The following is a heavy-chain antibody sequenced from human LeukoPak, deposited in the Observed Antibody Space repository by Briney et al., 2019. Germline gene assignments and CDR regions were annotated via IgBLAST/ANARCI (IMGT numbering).Heavy chain of an antibody. CDR3: AAGITGRTIDY. Sequence: KPSETLSLTCTVSASSINSYYWNWVRQPPGKGLEWIGYVYYSENIYYGPSLKSRVSISVDTSKKQFSLKMNSVTAADTAVYYCAAGITGRTIDYWGQGTLVTVSS. D-gene: IGHD1-20*01. V-gene: IGHV4-59*01. CDR1: ASSINSYY. J-gene: IGHJ4*02. CDR2: VYYSENI.